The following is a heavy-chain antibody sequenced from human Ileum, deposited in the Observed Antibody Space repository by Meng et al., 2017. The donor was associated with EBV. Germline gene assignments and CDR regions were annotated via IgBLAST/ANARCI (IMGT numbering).Heavy chain of an antibody. CDR3: ARGWQPSYYFDY. Sequence: EVRWGECGGVVVPPGAPLRLSCAASVFTFDDYTMHWVRLAPGKGLAWVSLISWDGGSTYYADSVKGRFTISRDNSKNSLYLQMNSLRTEDTALYSCARGWQPSYYFDYWGQGTLVTVSS. D-gene: IGHD2-15*01. V-gene: IGHV3-43*01. CDR2: ISWDGGST. CDR1: VFTFDDYT. J-gene: IGHJ4*02.